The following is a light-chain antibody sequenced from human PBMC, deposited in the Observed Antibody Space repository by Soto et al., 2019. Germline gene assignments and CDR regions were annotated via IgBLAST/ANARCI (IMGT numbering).Light chain of an antibody. J-gene: IGLJ1*01. V-gene: IGLV1-44*01. CDR2: TTY. CDR1: DSNIGSYS. CDR3: AAWDDSLNGHV. Sequence: QSVLTQPHSVSGTPGQRLTVSCSGSDSNIGSYSVHWFQQLPGTAPKLLISTTYQRPSGVPERFSGSKSGTSASLAISVLQSEDEADYYCAAWDDSLNGHVFGTGTKVTVL.